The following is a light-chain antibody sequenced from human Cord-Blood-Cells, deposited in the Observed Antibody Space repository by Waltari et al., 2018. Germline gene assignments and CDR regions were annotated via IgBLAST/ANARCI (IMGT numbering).Light chain of an antibody. CDR1: QSVSSSY. Sequence: EIVLTQSPGTLSLSPGERATLSCRASQSVSSSYLAWYQQKPVQAPRLLIYGASSRATGIPDRFSGSGSGTDFTLTISRLEPEDFAVYYCQQYGSSPNTFGQGTKLEIK. CDR2: GAS. CDR3: QQYGSSPNT. J-gene: IGKJ2*01. V-gene: IGKV3-20*01.